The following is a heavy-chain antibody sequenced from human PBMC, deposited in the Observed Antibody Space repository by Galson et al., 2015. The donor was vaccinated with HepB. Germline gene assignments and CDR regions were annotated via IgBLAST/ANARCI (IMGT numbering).Heavy chain of an antibody. CDR1: GFTFSSYG. CDR2: IWYDGSNK. V-gene: IGHV3-33*01. J-gene: IGHJ3*02. CDR3: ARGYCSSTSCHDAFDI. Sequence: SLRLSCAASGFTFSSYGMHWVRQAPGKGLEWVAVIWYDGSNKYYADSVKGRFTISRDNSKNTLYLQMNSLRAEDTAVYYCARGYCSSTSCHDAFDIWGQGTMVTVSS. D-gene: IGHD2-2*01.